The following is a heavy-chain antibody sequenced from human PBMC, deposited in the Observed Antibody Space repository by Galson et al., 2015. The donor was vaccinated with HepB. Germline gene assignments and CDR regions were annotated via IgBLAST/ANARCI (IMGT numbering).Heavy chain of an antibody. CDR3: ARDSTAVAGYYYGMDV. Sequence: SLRLSCAASGFTFSSYAMHWVRQAPGKGLEWVAVISYGGSNKYYADSVKGRFTISRDNSKNTMYLQMNSLRAEDTAVYYCARDSTAVAGYYYGMDVWGQGTTVTVSS. J-gene: IGHJ6*02. CDR1: GFTFSSYA. CDR2: ISYGGSNK. D-gene: IGHD6-19*01. V-gene: IGHV3-30*04.